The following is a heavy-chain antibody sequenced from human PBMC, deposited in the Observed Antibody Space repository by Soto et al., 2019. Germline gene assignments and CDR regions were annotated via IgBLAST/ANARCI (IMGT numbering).Heavy chain of an antibody. CDR2: IYHSGST. Sequence: WSWIRQPPGKGLEWIGYIYHSGSTYYNPSLKSRVTISVDRSKNQFSLKLSSVTAAGRGVYYCAGSGYSKDAFDIWGQGTMVTVSS. CDR3: AGSGYSKDAFDI. V-gene: IGHV4-30-2*01. D-gene: IGHD3-22*01. J-gene: IGHJ3*02.